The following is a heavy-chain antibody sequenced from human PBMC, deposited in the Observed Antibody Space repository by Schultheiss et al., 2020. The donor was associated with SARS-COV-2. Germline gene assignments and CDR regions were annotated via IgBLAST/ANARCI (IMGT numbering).Heavy chain of an antibody. V-gene: IGHV4-59*12. CDR3: ARSDFWSGKPPDY. J-gene: IGHJ4*02. CDR2: IYYSGST. D-gene: IGHD3-3*01. Sequence: SETLSLTCAVYGGSFSSYYWSWIRQPPGKGLEWIGYIYYSGSTNYNPSLKSRVTISVDTSKNQFSLKLSSVTAADTAVYYCARSDFWSGKPPDYWGQGTLVTVSS. CDR1: GGSFSSYY.